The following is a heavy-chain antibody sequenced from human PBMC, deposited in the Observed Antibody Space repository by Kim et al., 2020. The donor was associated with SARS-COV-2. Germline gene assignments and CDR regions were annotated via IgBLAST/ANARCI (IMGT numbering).Heavy chain of an antibody. J-gene: IGHJ5*02. D-gene: IGHD1-26*01. CDR3: TISGSYYAGVNWFDP. CDR2: IRSKAYGGTT. V-gene: IGHV3-49*03. CDR1: GFTFGDYA. Sequence: GGSLRLSCTASGFTFGDYAMSWFRQAPGKGLEWVGFIRSKAYGGTTEYAASVKGRFTISRDDSKSIAYLQMNSLKTEDTAVYYCTISGSYYAGVNWFDPWGQGTLVTVSS.